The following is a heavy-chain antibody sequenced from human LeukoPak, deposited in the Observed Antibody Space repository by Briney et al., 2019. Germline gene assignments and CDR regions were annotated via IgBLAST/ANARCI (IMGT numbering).Heavy chain of an antibody. D-gene: IGHD3-10*01. CDR2: MNPNSGNT. Sequence: GASVKVSCKASGYTFTSYDINWVRQATGQGLEWMGWMNPNSGNTGYAQKFQGRVTMTRDTSTSTVYMELSSLRSEDTAVYYCARDRDYYGSGSSAFDYWGQGTLVTVSS. CDR1: GYTFTSYD. J-gene: IGHJ4*02. CDR3: ARDRDYYGSGSSAFDY. V-gene: IGHV1-8*01.